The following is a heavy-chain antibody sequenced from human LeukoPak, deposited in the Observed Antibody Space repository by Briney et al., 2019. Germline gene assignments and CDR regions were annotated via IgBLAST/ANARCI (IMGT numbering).Heavy chain of an antibody. J-gene: IGHJ5*01. D-gene: IGHD2-8*01. CDR2: VFRLQTVRT. V-gene: IGHV4-38-2*02. CDR3: ARVLHAPYLIDS. CDR1: DSSITSTYY. Sequence: SETLSLTCTVSDSSITSTYYWAWFRQPAGKGLEWIATVFRLQTVRTFNNPSLEPRVTMSLDPSQNQFSLNLTSVTAADTALYFCARVLHAPYLIDSWGQGPLVTVSS.